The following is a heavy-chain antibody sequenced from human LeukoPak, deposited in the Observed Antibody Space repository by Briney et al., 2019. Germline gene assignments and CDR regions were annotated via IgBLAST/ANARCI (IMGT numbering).Heavy chain of an antibody. CDR3: AKGSGSPLYYYGMDV. J-gene: IGHJ6*02. CDR1: EFTFSRYS. CDR2: ISYDRSNK. D-gene: IGHD3-10*01. Sequence: PGGSLRLSCAASEFTFSRYSMNWVRQAPGKGLEWVAVISYDRSNKYYADSVKGRFTISGDNSKNTLYLQMNSLRAEDTAVYYCAKGSGSPLYYYGMDVWGQGTTVTVSS. V-gene: IGHV3-30*18.